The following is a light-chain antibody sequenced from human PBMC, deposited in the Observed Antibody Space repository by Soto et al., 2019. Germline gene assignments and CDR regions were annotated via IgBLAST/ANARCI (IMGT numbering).Light chain of an antibody. V-gene: IGKV1-39*01. CDR2: AAS. CDR3: QQSYATVST. Sequence: DIQMTQSPSSLSTSVGDRVTITCRASQGISTFLNWYQQKPGKAPRLLIYAASRLQSGVPARFSGSGVETDFTLTITSLQPEDFGIYYCQQSYATVSTFGGGTKVDIK. CDR1: QGISTF. J-gene: IGKJ4*01.